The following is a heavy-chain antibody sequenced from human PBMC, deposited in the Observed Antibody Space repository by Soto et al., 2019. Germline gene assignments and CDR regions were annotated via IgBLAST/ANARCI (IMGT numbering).Heavy chain of an antibody. J-gene: IGHJ4*02. CDR1: EFTFSSYS. D-gene: IGHD6-19*01. V-gene: IGHV3-21*01. Sequence: GGSLRLSCTASEFTFSSYSMNWVRQAPGKGLEWVSSISSSSTYIYNADSVKGRFNISRDNAKNSLYLQMNSLRAEDTAVYYCAREGSGYGSGHYYFDYWGLGALVTVSS. CDR3: AREGSGYGSGHYYFDY. CDR2: ISSSSTYI.